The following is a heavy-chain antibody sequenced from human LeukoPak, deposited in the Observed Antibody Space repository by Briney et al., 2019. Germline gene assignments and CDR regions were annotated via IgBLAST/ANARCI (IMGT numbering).Heavy chain of an antibody. D-gene: IGHD6-19*01. CDR2: INPNSGGT. Sequence: VASVKVSCKASGYTFTGYYMHWVRQAPGQGLEWMGWINPNSGGTNYAQKFQGRVTTTRDTSISTAYMELSRLRSDDTAVYYCARQQQWLVRGFDYWGQGTLVTVSS. J-gene: IGHJ4*02. CDR1: GYTFTGYY. V-gene: IGHV1-2*02. CDR3: ARQQQWLVRGFDY.